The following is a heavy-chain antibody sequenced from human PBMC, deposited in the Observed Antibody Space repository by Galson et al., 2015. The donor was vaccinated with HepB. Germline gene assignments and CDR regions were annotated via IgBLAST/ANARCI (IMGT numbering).Heavy chain of an antibody. Sequence: CAISGDSVSSNSAAWNWIRQSPSRGLEWLGRTYYRSKWYNDYAVSVKSRITINPDTSKNQFSLQLNSVTPEDTAVYYCAGGEGVYSSGWDLPYLDYWGQGTLVTVSS. CDR1: GDSVSSNSAA. J-gene: IGHJ4*02. CDR3: AGGEGVYSSGWDLPYLDY. D-gene: IGHD6-19*01. CDR2: TYYRSKWYN. V-gene: IGHV6-1*01.